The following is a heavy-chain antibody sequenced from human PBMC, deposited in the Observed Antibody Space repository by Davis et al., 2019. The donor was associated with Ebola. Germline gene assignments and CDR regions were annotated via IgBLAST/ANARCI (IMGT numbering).Heavy chain of an antibody. CDR3: AKPQTSMIVVWDY. V-gene: IGHV3-23*01. CDR2: ISGSGGST. CDR1: GFTFSSYA. Sequence: GESLKISCAASGFTFSSYAMSWVRQAPGKGLEWVSAISGSGGSTYYADSVKGRFTISRDNSKNTLYLQMNSLRAEDTAVYYCAKPQTSMIVVWDYWGQGTLVTVSS. D-gene: IGHD3-22*01. J-gene: IGHJ4*02.